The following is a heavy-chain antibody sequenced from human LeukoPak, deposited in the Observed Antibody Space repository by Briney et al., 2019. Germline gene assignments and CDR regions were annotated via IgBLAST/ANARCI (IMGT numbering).Heavy chain of an antibody. CDR1: GYTFTGYY. CDR3: ARAGYSYGYYFDY. V-gene: IGHV1-2*02. CDR2: INPNSGGT. D-gene: IGHD5-18*01. J-gene: IGHJ4*02. Sequence: GASVKVSCKASGYTFTGYYMHWVRQAPGQGLVWMGWINPNSGGTNYAQKFQGRVTMTRDTSISTAYMELSRLRSDDTAVYYCARAGYSYGYYFDYWGQGTLVTVSS.